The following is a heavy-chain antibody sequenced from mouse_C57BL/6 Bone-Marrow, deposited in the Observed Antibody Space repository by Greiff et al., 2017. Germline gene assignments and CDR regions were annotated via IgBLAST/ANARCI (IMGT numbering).Heavy chain of an antibody. Sequence: VQLQQSGAELVRPGASVTLSCTASGFNIKDDYMHWVKQRPEQGLEWIGWIDPENGDTEYASKFKSKATLTVDKSSSTAYMQLSSLTSEDSAVYYCARYGGDYWGQGTSVTVSS. J-gene: IGHJ4*01. CDR1: GFNIKDDY. D-gene: IGHD1-1*01. CDR2: IDPENGDT. CDR3: ARYGGDY. V-gene: IGHV14-4*01.